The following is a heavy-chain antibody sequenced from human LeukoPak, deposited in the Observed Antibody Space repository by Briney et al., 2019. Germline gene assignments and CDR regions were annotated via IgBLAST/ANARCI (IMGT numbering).Heavy chain of an antibody. CDR1: GGTFSSYA. J-gene: IGHJ4*02. CDR3: ARLVGGMATIGDYYLDY. V-gene: IGHV1-69*04. Sequence: SVKVSCKASGGTFSSYAISWVRQAPGQGLEWMGRIIPILGIANYAQKFQGRVTITADKSTSTAYMELSSLRSEDTAVYYCARLVGGMATIGDYYLDYWGQGTLVTVSS. CDR2: IIPILGIA. D-gene: IGHD5-24*01.